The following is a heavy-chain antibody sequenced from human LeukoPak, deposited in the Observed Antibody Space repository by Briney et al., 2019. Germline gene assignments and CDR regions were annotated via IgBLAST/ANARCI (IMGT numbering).Heavy chain of an antibody. J-gene: IGHJ2*01. CDR2: ISPNSGDT. CDR3: VRGLTTVATWLYL. CDR1: GYTFTGYL. D-gene: IGHD4-17*01. V-gene: IGHV1-2*02. Sequence: GASVKVSCKASGYTFTGYLMHWVRQAPGQGLEWMGWISPNSGDTKYAQKFQGRATMTRDTSISTAYMEVSRLRSDDTAVYYCVRGLTTVATWLYLWGRGTLVTVSS.